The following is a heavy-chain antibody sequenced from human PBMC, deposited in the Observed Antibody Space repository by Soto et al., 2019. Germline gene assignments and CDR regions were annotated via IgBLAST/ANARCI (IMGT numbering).Heavy chain of an antibody. CDR3: AKDLAAPLSSGGSRLKFDY. D-gene: IGHD2-15*01. V-gene: IGHV3-23*01. J-gene: IGHJ4*02. CDR1: GFTFSSYA. Sequence: PGGSLRLSCAASGFTFSSYAMSWVRQAPGKGLEWVSAISGSGGSTYYADSVKGRFTISRDNSKNTLYLQMNSLRAEDTAVYYCAKDLAAPLSSGGSRLKFDYWGQGTLVTVSS. CDR2: ISGSGGST.